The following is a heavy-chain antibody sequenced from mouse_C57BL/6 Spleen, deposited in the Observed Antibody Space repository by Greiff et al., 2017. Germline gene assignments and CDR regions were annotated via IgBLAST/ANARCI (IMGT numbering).Heavy chain of an antibody. Sequence: QVQLMQPGAELVMPGASVKLSCKASGYTFTSYWMPWVKQRPGKGLEWIGEIDPSDSYTTYNQKFKGKSTLTVDNASSTAYMQLSSLTSEDSAVYYCARSTPDVWGTGTTVTVSS. J-gene: IGHJ1*03. V-gene: IGHV1-69*01. CDR3: ARSTPDV. CDR2: IDPSDSYT. CDR1: GYTFTSYW.